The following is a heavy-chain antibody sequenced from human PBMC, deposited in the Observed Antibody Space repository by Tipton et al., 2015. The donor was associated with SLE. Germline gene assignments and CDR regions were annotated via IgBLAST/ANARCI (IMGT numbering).Heavy chain of an antibody. CDR3: ARGLFGWELPY. Sequence: LRLSCTVSGGSISSYYWSWIRQPPGKGLEWIGYIYYSGSTNYNPSLKSRVTISVDTSKNQFSLKLSSVTAADTAVYYCARGLFGWELPYWGQGALVTVSS. D-gene: IGHD1-26*01. CDR1: GGSISSYY. J-gene: IGHJ4*02. V-gene: IGHV4-59*01. CDR2: IYYSGST.